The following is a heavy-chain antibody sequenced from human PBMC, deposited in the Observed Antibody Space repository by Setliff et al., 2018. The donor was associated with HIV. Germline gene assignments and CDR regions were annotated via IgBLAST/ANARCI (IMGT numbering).Heavy chain of an antibody. CDR3: ARGQDILEPSGPFDY. V-gene: IGHV4-34*01. CDR2: INHSGST. D-gene: IGHD2-15*01. Sequence: SETLSLTCAVYGGSFSDYSWNWIRKPPGKGLEWIGEINHSGSTNYNPSVKSRLTISVDTSKNQFSLKLTSLTAADTAVYYCARGQDILEPSGPFDYWGQGTLVTVSS. J-gene: IGHJ4*02. CDR1: GGSFSDYS.